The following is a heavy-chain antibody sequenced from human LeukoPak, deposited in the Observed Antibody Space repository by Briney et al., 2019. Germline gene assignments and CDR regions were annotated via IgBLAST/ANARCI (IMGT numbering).Heavy chain of an antibody. CDR3: AKGGYCSGGSCSVLIYYFDY. V-gene: IGHV3-23*01. J-gene: IGHJ4*02. CDR1: GFTFSSYA. CDR2: ISGSGGST. D-gene: IGHD2-15*01. Sequence: PGGSLRLSCAASGFTFSSYAMSWVRQAPGKGLEWVSAISGSGGSTYYADSVKGRFTISRDNSKNTLYLQMNSLRAEDTAVYYCAKGGYCSGGSCSVLIYYFDYWGQGTLVTVSS.